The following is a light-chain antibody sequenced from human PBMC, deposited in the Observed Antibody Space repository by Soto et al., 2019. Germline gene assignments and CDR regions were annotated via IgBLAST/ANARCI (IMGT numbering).Light chain of an antibody. CDR3: SSYTSSSTLV. J-gene: IGLJ2*01. Sequence: QSALTQPASVSGSPGQSITISCTGTSSDLGGYNYVSWYQQHPGKAPKVMIYEVSNRPSGVSNRFSGSKSGNTASLTISGLQAEDEADYYCSSYTSSSTLVFDGGTKVTVL. CDR2: EVS. V-gene: IGLV2-14*01. CDR1: SSDLGGYNY.